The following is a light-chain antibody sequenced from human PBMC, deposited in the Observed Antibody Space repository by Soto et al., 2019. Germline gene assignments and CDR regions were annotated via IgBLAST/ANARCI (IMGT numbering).Light chain of an antibody. CDR1: QSVSSN. Sequence: EVVMTQSPATLSVSPGERATLSCMASQSVSSNLAWYQQKPGQAPRLLIYGASTRATGTPARFSGSGSGTEFTLTISSLQSEDFAVYYCQQYNNWPLTFGGGTKVDIK. J-gene: IGKJ4*01. V-gene: IGKV3-15*01. CDR2: GAS. CDR3: QQYNNWPLT.